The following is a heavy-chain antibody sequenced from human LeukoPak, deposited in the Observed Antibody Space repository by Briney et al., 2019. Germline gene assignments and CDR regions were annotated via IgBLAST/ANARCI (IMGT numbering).Heavy chain of an antibody. Sequence: ASVKVSCKASGGTFSSYAISWVRQAPGQGLEWMGGIIPIFGTANYAQKFQGRVTITADESTSTAYMELSSLRSEDTAVYYCATTTPYCSGGSCYPYYFDYWGQGTLVTVSS. D-gene: IGHD2-15*01. V-gene: IGHV1-69*13. CDR3: ATTTPYCSGGSCYPYYFDY. CDR1: GGTFSSYA. CDR2: IIPIFGTA. J-gene: IGHJ4*02.